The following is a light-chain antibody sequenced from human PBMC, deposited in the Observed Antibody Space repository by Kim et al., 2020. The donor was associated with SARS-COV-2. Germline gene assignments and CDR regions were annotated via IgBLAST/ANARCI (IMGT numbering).Light chain of an antibody. J-gene: IGKJ5*01. CDR3: MQALQTPNT. CDR1: QSLLHSDAYNY. V-gene: IGKV2-28*01. CDR2: LVS. Sequence: DIVLTQSPLSLPVTPGEPASISCRSSQSLLHSDAYNYLDWYLQKPGQSPLLLIYLVSNRASGVPDRFSGSGSGTDFTLKISRVPADDVGVYYCMQALQTPNTFGLVTRLEIK.